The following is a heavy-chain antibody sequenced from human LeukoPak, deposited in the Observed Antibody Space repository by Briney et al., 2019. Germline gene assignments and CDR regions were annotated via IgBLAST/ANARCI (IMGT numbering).Heavy chain of an antibody. D-gene: IGHD4-11*01. Sequence: GGSLRLSCATSGFRFSSYWMSWVRQAPGKGLEWVANIKQDGGEKFYVDSVKGRFTISRDNAKNSLYLQMNSLRAEDTAVYYCAREDHSNYNYWGQGTLVTVSS. CDR1: GFRFSSYW. CDR2: IKQDGGEK. CDR3: AREDHSNYNY. V-gene: IGHV3-7*01. J-gene: IGHJ4*02.